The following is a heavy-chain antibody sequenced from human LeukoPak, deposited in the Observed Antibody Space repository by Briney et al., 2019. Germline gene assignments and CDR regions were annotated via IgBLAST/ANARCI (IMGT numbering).Heavy chain of an antibody. Sequence: ASVKVSCKASGYTFTSYYMHWVRQAPGQGLEWMGIINPSGGSTSYAQKFQGRVTMSRDMSTSTVYMELSSLRSEDTAVYYCARDADRYYYDGSGYRTPNWWFDPWGQGTLVTVSS. D-gene: IGHD3-22*01. CDR2: INPSGGST. J-gene: IGHJ5*02. CDR1: GYTFTSYY. CDR3: ARDADRYYYDGSGYRTPNWWFDP. V-gene: IGHV1-46*01.